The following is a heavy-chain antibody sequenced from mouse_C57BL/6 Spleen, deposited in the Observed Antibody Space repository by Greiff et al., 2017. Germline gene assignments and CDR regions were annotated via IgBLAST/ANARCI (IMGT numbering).Heavy chain of an antibody. CDR3: ARRRDGYPYWYFDV. J-gene: IGHJ1*03. Sequence: QVQLQQPGAELVRPGSSVKLSCKASGYTFTSYWMHWVKQRPIQGLEWIGNIDPSDSETHYNRKFKDKATLTVDKSSSTAYMQLSSLTSEDSAVYYCARRRDGYPYWYFDVWGTGTTVTVSS. CDR1: GYTFTSYW. CDR2: IDPSDSET. V-gene: IGHV1-52*01. D-gene: IGHD2-3*01.